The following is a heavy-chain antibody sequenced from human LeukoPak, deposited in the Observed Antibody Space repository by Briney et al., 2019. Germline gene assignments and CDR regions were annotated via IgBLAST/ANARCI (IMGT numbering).Heavy chain of an antibody. D-gene: IGHD5-24*01. J-gene: IGHJ4*02. Sequence: SETLSLTCTVSGGSISSGGYYWSWIRQHPGKGLEWIGYIYYSGSTYYNPSLKSRVTISVDTSKNQFSLKLSSVTAADTAVYYCARTWGHGYSYDYWGQGTLVTASS. CDR2: IYYSGST. V-gene: IGHV4-31*03. CDR1: GGSISSGGYY. CDR3: ARTWGHGYSYDY.